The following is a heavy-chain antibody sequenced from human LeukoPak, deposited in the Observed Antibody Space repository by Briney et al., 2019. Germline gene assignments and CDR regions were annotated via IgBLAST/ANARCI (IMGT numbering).Heavy chain of an antibody. V-gene: IGHV3-21*01. CDR2: ISSRGNYI. CDR3: ARETQEEAFDI. J-gene: IGHJ3*02. Sequence: PGGSLRLSCAASAFTFSSYSMNWVRQAPGKGLGWVSSISSRGNYIYYADSVKGRFTISRDNAQNSLYLQMNSLRVEDTAVYYCARETQEEAFDIWGQGTMVTVSS. CDR1: AFTFSSYS.